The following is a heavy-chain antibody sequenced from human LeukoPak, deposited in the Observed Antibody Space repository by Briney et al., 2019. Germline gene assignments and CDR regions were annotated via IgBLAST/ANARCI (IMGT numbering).Heavy chain of an antibody. Sequence: GSLRLSCAASGFTFSNYWMHWVRQAPGKGLVWVSRLNADGNSITYADSVRGRFTISRDNAKNSLYLQMNSLRAEDTALYYCARGRLGGYWGQGTLVTVSS. V-gene: IGHV3-74*01. D-gene: IGHD1-1*01. J-gene: IGHJ4*02. CDR1: GFTFSNYW. CDR2: LNADGNSI. CDR3: ARGRLGGY.